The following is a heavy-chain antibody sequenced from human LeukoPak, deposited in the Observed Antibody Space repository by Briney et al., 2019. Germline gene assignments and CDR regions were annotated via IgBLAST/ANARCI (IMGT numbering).Heavy chain of an antibody. CDR3: AREGAIVVVVAASVGAFNI. Sequence: GGSLRLSCVASGFTFSTYSIHWVGQAPGKGLEWVSSISYDGSNRYYADSVKGRFTISRDNSKNTLYLQMDSLRIEDTAVYHCAREGAIVVVVAASVGAFNIWGQGTLVTVSS. CDR1: GFTFSTYS. D-gene: IGHD2-15*01. CDR2: ISYDGSNR. J-gene: IGHJ3*02. V-gene: IGHV3-30-3*01.